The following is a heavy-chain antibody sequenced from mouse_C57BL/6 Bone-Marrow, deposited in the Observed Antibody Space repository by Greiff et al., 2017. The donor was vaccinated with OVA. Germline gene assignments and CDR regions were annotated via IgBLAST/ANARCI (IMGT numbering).Heavy chain of an antibody. J-gene: IGHJ2*01. CDR2: IDPSDSET. D-gene: IGHD2-2*01. CDR1: GYTFTSYW. Sequence: QVQLQQPGAELVRPGSSVKLSCKASGYTFTSYWLHWVKQRPIQGLEWIGNIDPSDSETHYNQKFKDKATLTVDKSSSTAYMQLSSLTSEDSAVYYCARGGGDDDFDYWGQGTTLTVSS. CDR3: ARGGGDDDFDY. V-gene: IGHV1-52*01.